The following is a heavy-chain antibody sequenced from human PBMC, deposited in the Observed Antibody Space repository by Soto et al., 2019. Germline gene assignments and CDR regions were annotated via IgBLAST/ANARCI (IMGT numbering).Heavy chain of an antibody. D-gene: IGHD3-3*01. CDR3: ARELRFLEWLYPADYFDY. CDR2: TYYRSKWYN. J-gene: IGHJ4*02. CDR1: GESVSSNSAA. Sequence: SQTLSLTCAISGESVSSNSAAWNWIRQSPSRGLEWLGRTYYRSKWYNDYAVSVKSRITINPDTSKNQFSLQLNSVTPEDTAVYYCARELRFLEWLYPADYFDYWGQGTLVTVSS. V-gene: IGHV6-1*01.